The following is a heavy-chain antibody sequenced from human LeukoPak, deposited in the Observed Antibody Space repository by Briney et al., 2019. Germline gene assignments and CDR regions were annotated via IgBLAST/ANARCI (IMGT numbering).Heavy chain of an antibody. CDR2: IYTSGST. CDR3: ARDSSSSSPRYYYYYMDV. J-gene: IGHJ6*03. D-gene: IGHD6-6*01. CDR1: GGSISSYY. V-gene: IGHV4-4*07. Sequence: SETLSLTCTVSGGSISSYYWSWIRQPAGRGLEWIGRIYTSGSTNYNPSLKSRVTMSVDTSKNQFSLKLSSVTAADTAVYYCARDSSSSSPRYYYYYMDVWGKGTTVTVSS.